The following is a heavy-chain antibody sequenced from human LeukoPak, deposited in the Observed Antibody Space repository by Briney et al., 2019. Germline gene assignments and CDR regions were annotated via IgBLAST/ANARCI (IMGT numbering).Heavy chain of an antibody. Sequence: ASVKVSCKVSGYTLTKLSMHWVRQAPGKGLEWMGGFDPEDGETIYAQRFQGRVTMTEDTSTDTAYMELSRLKSDDTAVYYCARSNWNYDLPGYYFDYWGQGTLVTVSS. J-gene: IGHJ4*02. D-gene: IGHD1-7*01. V-gene: IGHV1-24*01. CDR1: GYTLTKLS. CDR3: ARSNWNYDLPGYYFDY. CDR2: FDPEDGET.